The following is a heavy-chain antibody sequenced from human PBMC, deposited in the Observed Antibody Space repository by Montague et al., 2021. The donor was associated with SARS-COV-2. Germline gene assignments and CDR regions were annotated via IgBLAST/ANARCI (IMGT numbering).Heavy chain of an antibody. CDR2: INHSGST. CDR3: ARGADHDFWSGFLRYKWFDP. V-gene: IGHV4-34*01. CDR1: GGSLSGYY. J-gene: IGHJ5*02. Sequence: SETLSLTCAVYGGSLSGYYWAWIRQTPAKGLEWIGEINHSGSTNYNPSLKSRPTISVDTSKKQFSLKLNSMTAADTAVYYCARGADHDFWSGFLRYKWFDPWGLGTPVTVSS. D-gene: IGHD3-3*01.